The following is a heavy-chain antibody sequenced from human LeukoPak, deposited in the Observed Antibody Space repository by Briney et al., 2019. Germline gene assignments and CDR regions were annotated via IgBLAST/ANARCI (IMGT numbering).Heavy chain of an antibody. J-gene: IGHJ4*02. Sequence: ASVKVSCKASGYTLTSYYMHWVRQAPGQGLEWMGIINPSGGSTSYAQKFQGRVTMTRDTSTSTVYMELSSLRSEDTAVYYCARDAANYYDSSGYYHYGGAYWGQGTLVTVSS. CDR3: ARDAANYYDSSGYYHYGGAY. CDR1: GYTLTSYY. CDR2: INPSGGST. V-gene: IGHV1-46*01. D-gene: IGHD3-22*01.